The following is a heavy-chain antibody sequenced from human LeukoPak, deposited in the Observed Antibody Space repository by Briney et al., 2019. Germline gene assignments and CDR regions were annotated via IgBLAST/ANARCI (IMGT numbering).Heavy chain of an antibody. Sequence: GGSLRLSCAASGFTFSSYAMRWVRQAPGKGLEWVSTISGSGGSTYYADSVKGRFTISRDNSKNTLYLQMNSLRAEDTAIYYCAKYYYGSGDEKAFDIWGQGTMVTVSS. J-gene: IGHJ3*02. D-gene: IGHD3-10*01. CDR3: AKYYYGSGDEKAFDI. CDR1: GFTFSSYA. CDR2: ISGSGGST. V-gene: IGHV3-23*01.